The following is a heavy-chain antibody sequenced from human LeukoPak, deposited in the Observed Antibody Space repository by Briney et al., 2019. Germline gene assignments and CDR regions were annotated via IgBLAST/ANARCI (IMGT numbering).Heavy chain of an antibody. V-gene: IGHV3-48*02. CDR3: ARRVYYDFWSGYYPYYFDY. J-gene: IGHJ4*02. CDR1: GFTFSSYS. CDR2: ISSSSSTI. Sequence: GGSLRLSCAASGFTFSSYSMNWVRQAPGKGLEWVSYISSSSSTIYYADSVKGRFTISRDNAKISLYLQMNSLRDEDTAVYYCARRVYYDFWSGYYPYYFDYWGQGTLVTVSS. D-gene: IGHD3-3*01.